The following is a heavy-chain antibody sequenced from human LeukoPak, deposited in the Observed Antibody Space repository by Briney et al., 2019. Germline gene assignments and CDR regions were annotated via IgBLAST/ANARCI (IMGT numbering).Heavy chain of an antibody. CDR2: ISETGRST. Sequence: PGGSLGLSCVASGFTFSTFAMNWVRQAPGKGLEWVSTISETGRSTYYADSVKGQFTISRDNSKNTLYLQMNSLRAEDTAVYYCAKDRGYSYGISEYWGQGTLVTVSS. CDR1: GFTFSTFA. J-gene: IGHJ4*02. CDR3: AKDRGYSYGISEY. V-gene: IGHV3-23*01. D-gene: IGHD5-18*01.